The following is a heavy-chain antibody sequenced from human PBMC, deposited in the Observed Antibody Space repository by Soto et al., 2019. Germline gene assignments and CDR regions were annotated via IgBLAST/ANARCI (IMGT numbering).Heavy chain of an antibody. CDR1: GFTFSSYS. J-gene: IGHJ4*02. CDR2: ISSSSSYI. CDR3: ASDYGSGAIRFDY. Sequence: SLRLSCVVSGFTFSSYSMNWVRQAPGKRLEWVSSISSSSSYIKYADSVKGRFTISRDNPKKSLYLQTTSLRAEDTAVYYCASDYGSGAIRFDYWGQGALVTVSS. D-gene: IGHD3-16*01. V-gene: IGHV3-21*01.